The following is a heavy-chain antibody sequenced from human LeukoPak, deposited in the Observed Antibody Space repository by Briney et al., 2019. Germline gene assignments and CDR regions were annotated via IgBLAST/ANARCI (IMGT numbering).Heavy chain of an antibody. CDR1: GFTFSRYA. CDR3: AKVLGSGYDFDY. J-gene: IGHJ4*02. CDR2: ISGSGGST. Sequence: GGSLRLSCAASGFTFSRYAMSWVRQAPGKGLEWVSAISGSGGSTYYADSVKGRFTISRDNSKNTLYLQMNSLRAEDTAVYYCAKVLGSGYDFDYWGQGTLVTVSS. D-gene: IGHD5-12*01. V-gene: IGHV3-23*01.